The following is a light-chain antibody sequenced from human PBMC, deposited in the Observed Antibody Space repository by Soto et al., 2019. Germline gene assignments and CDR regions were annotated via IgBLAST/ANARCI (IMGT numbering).Light chain of an antibody. CDR1: QNIGNW. J-gene: IGKJ1*01. Sequence: IQMTQSPSTLSASVGDRITITCRASQNIGNWLAWYQQKPGKAPKLLIYDVSSLESGVPSRSSGSGSGTEFTLIIDSLQPDDSATYYCQQYNSYSSMFGQGTKVDIK. CDR2: DVS. V-gene: IGKV1-5*01. CDR3: QQYNSYSSM.